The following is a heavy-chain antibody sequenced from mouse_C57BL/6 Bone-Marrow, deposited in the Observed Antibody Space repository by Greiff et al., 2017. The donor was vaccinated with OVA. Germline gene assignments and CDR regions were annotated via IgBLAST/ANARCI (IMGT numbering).Heavy chain of an antibody. Sequence: EVNVVESGEGLVKPGGSLKLSCAASGFTFSSYAMSWVRQTPEKRLEWVAYISSGGDYIYYADTVKGRFTISRDNARNTLYLQMSSLKSEDTAMYYCTRGAHGYAMDYWGQGTSVTVSS. J-gene: IGHJ4*01. CDR2: ISSGGDYI. V-gene: IGHV5-9-1*02. D-gene: IGHD1-3*01. CDR3: TRGAHGYAMDY. CDR1: GFTFSSYA.